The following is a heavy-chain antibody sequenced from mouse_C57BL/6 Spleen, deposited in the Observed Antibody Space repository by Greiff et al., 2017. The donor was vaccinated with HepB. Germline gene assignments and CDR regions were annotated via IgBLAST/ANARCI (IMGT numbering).Heavy chain of an antibody. CDR2: IYPRSGNT. D-gene: IGHD2-1*01. J-gene: IGHJ1*03. Sequence: VQLQQSGAELARPGASVKLSCKASGYTFTSYGISWVKQRTGQGLEWIGEIYPRSGNTYYNEKFKGKATLTADKSSSTAYMELRSLTSEDSAVYFCARFYYGNYEYFDVWGTGTTVTVSS. CDR3: ARFYYGNYEYFDV. CDR1: GYTFTSYG. V-gene: IGHV1-81*01.